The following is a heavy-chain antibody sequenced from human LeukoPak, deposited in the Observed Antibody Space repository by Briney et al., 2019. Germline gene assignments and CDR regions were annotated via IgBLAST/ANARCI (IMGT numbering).Heavy chain of an antibody. V-gene: IGHV3-21*01. CDR2: ISSSSSYI. J-gene: IGHJ4*02. CDR3: ARDHSPLARAYSGSYFGY. Sequence: GGSLRLSCAASGFTFSSYSMNWVRQAPGKGLEWVSSISSSSSYIYYADSVKGRFTISRDNAKNSLYLQMNSLRAEDTAVYYCARDHSPLARAYSGSYFGYWGQGTLVTVSS. D-gene: IGHD1-26*01. CDR1: GFTFSSYS.